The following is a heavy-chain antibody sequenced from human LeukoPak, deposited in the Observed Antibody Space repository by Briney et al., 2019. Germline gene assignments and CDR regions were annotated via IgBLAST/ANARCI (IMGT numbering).Heavy chain of an antibody. CDR2: IYHSGST. J-gene: IGHJ5*02. CDR3: ARIVTTGLNWFDP. CDR1: GGSISSSNW. Sequence: SSETLSLTCTVSGGSISSSNWWSWVRQPPGKGLEWIGEIYHSGSTNYNPSLKSRVTISVDKSKNQFSLKLSSVTAADTAVYYCARIVTTGLNWFDPWGQGTLVTVSS. V-gene: IGHV4-4*02. D-gene: IGHD4-11*01.